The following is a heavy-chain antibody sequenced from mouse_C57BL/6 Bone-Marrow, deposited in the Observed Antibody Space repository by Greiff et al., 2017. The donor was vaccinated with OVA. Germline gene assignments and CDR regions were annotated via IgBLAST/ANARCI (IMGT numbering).Heavy chain of an antibody. V-gene: IGHV1-15*01. CDR2: IDPETGGT. D-gene: IGHD3-1*01. CDR3: TRSGLGHLFAY. Sequence: VKLVESGAELVRPGASVTLSCKASGYTFTDYEMHWVKQTPVHGLEWIGAIDPETGGTAYNQKFKGKAILTADKSSITAYMELRSLTSEDSAVYYCTRSGLGHLFAYWGQGTLVTVSA. CDR1: GYTFTDYE. J-gene: IGHJ3*01.